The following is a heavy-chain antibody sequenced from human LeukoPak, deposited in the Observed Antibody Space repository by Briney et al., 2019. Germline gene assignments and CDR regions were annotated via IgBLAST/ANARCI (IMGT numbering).Heavy chain of an antibody. CDR2: IYYSEST. CDR3: ARERLWFGELFLDY. Sequence: SQTLSLTCTVSGGSISSGGYYWRWLRQHPGKGLEWLEYIYYSESTYYNPYVKIRVTISIYTSTNELSLKLTSVTAADTAVYYCARERLWFGELFLDYWRQATQLTDSP. D-gene: IGHD3-10*01. CDR1: GGSISSGGYY. J-gene: IGHJ4*02. V-gene: IGHV4-31*03.